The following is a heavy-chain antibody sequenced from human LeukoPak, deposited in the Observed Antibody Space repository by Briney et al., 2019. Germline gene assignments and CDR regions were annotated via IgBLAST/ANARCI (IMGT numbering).Heavy chain of an antibody. CDR2: ISRGSFTI. J-gene: IGHJ3*02. Sequence: GGSLRLSCAASGFTFSAYSMNWVRQAPGKGLDWVSYISRGSFTIYYADSVKGRFTISRDNAKNSLYLEMNSLRDEDTAVYYCARSVIAVAGYDAFDIWGQGTVVTVSS. CDR1: GFTFSAYS. D-gene: IGHD6-19*01. V-gene: IGHV3-48*02. CDR3: ARSVIAVAGYDAFDI.